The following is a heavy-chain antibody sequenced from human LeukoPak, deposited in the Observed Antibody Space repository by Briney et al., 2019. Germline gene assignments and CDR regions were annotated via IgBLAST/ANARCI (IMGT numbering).Heavy chain of an antibody. V-gene: IGHV3-23*01. CDR2: ITGSGSTT. Sequence: PGGSLRLSCAASGFTFSSYAMNWVRQAPGKGLEWVSVITGSGSTTFYADSVKGRFTISRDNSKNTVFLQMNSLRAEDTAVYYCATAGGSSGSYPLIYWGQGILVTVSS. CDR1: GFTFSSYA. CDR3: ATAGGSSGSYPLIY. D-gene: IGHD6-19*01. J-gene: IGHJ4*02.